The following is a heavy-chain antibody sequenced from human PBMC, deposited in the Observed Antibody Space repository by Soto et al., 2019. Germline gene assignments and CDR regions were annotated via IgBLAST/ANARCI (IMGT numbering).Heavy chain of an antibody. Sequence: QVQLQESGPGLVKPSGTLSLTCAVSGGSISSSNWWSWVRQPPGKGLEWIGEIYHSGSTNYNPSLKSRVTISVDKSKNQFSLKLSSVTAADTAVYYCARRSRVITFGGVIVMPYAFDIWGQGTMVTVSS. CDR2: IYHSGST. V-gene: IGHV4-4*02. CDR1: GGSISSSNW. J-gene: IGHJ3*02. CDR3: ARRSRVITFGGVIVMPYAFDI. D-gene: IGHD3-16*02.